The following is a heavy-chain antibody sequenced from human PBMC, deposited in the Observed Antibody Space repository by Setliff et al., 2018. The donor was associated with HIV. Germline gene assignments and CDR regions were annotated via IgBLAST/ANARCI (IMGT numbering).Heavy chain of an antibody. CDR1: GYSISSHY. CDR2: IFSSGST. V-gene: IGHV4-59*11. CDR3: ARDAGGSVGNYYFDY. Sequence: SETLSLTCTVSGYSISSHYWSWIRQPPGKELEWIGYIFSSGSTTYNPSLKSRVTISIDTSKKQFSLNLSSVTAADTAVYYCARDAGGSVGNYYFDYWGQGTLVTVSS. J-gene: IGHJ4*02. D-gene: IGHD2-15*01.